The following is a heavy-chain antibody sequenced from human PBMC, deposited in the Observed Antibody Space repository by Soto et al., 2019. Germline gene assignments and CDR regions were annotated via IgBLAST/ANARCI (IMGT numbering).Heavy chain of an antibody. V-gene: IGHV1-69*13. CDR3: ARFPVATASAAFDI. J-gene: IGHJ3*02. CDR2: IIPIFGTA. Sequence: ASVKVSGKASGGTFSSYAISWVRQAPGQGLEWMGGIIPIFGTANYAQKFQGRVTITADESTSTAYMELSSLRSEDTAVYYCARFPVATASAAFDIWGQGTMVTVSS. CDR1: GGTFSSYA. D-gene: IGHD6-19*01.